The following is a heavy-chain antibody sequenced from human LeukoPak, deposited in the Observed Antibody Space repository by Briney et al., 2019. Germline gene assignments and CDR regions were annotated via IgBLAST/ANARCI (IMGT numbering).Heavy chain of an antibody. V-gene: IGHV3-74*01. D-gene: IGHD3-22*01. CDR3: ARVQYYYDSSGSSDS. J-gene: IGHJ5*01. CDR2: INSDGSST. Sequence: GGSLRLSCAASGFTFSSYWMHWVRRAPGKGLVWVSRINSDGSSTSCADSVKGRFTISRDNAKNTLYLQMNSLRAEDTAVYYCARVQYYYDSSGSSDSWGQGTLVTVSS. CDR1: GFTFSSYW.